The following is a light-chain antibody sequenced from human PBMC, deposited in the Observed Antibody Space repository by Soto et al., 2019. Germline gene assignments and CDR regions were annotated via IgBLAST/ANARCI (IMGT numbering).Light chain of an antibody. Sequence: EIVLTQSPGTLSLSPGERATLSCRASQSITSNYLAWYQQKPGQAPRLLTYGPSSRAIGIPHRFSGSGSGTDFTLTISRLEPEDFAVYYCQHYGSSPFTFGGGTKVDIK. CDR1: QSITSNY. V-gene: IGKV3-20*01. J-gene: IGKJ4*01. CDR2: GPS. CDR3: QHYGSSPFT.